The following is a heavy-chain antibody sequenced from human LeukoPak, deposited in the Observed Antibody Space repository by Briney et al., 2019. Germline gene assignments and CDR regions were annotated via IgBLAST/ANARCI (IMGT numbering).Heavy chain of an antibody. CDR1: GFTFTSSV. CDR2: IVVGSGNT. D-gene: IGHD6-19*01. CDR3: SAQPGIAVAGAHWFDP. Sequence: SVKVSCKASGFTFTSSVMQWVRQARGQRLEWIGWIVVGSGNTNYAQKFQERVTITRDMSTSTAYMELSSLRSEGTAVYYCSAQPGIAVAGAHWFDPWGQGTLVTVSS. V-gene: IGHV1-58*02. J-gene: IGHJ5*02.